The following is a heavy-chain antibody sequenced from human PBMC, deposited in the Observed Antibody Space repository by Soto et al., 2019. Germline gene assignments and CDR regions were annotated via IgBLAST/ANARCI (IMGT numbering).Heavy chain of an antibody. D-gene: IGHD1-1*01. J-gene: IGHJ3*02. CDR2: ISNIGGST. CDR1: GFTFSSYA. V-gene: IGHV3-23*01. Sequence: EVQLLESGGGLVQPGGSLRLSCAASGFTFSSYAMSWVRQAPGKGLEWVSAISNIGGSTYYADSVKGRFTISRDNSKNSLYLQMNSLRAEATAVYYCTKTRYICNFAAFDIWGQGTMVTVSS. CDR3: TKTRYICNFAAFDI.